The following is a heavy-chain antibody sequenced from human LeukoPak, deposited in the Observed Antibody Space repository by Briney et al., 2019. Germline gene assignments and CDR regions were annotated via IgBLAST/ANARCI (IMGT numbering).Heavy chain of an antibody. CDR2: IIPIFGTA. J-gene: IGHJ4*02. CDR1: GGTFSSYA. Sequence: SVKVSCKASGGTFSSYAISWVRQAPGQGLEWMGGIIPIFGTANYAQKFQGRVTITADESTSTAYMELSSLRSEDTAVYYCATGFFPTNFGVVTDYWGQGTLVTVSS. CDR3: ATGFFPTNFGVVTDY. V-gene: IGHV1-69*01. D-gene: IGHD3-3*01.